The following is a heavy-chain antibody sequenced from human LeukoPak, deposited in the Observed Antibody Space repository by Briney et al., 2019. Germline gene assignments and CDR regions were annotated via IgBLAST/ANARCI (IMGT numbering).Heavy chain of an antibody. CDR2: ISGSGGST. CDR1: GFTFSSYA. Sequence: GGSLRLSCAASGFTFSSYAMSWVRQAPGKGLEWVSAISGSGGSTYYADSVKGRFTISRDNSKSTLYLQMNSLRAEDTAVYYCAKGSSGYSPMYDAFDIWGQGTMVTVSS. J-gene: IGHJ3*02. D-gene: IGHD3-22*01. V-gene: IGHV3-23*01. CDR3: AKGSSGYSPMYDAFDI.